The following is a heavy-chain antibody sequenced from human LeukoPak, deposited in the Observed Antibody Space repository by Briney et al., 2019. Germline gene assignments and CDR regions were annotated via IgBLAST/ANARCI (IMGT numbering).Heavy chain of an antibody. Sequence: PGGSPGDLRSASGFPFSTYLRSLVGQAPGKGLEWVANIKQDGSEKYYVDSVKGRFTISRDNAKNSLYLQMNSLRAEDTAVYYCARPVFPYKFPYWGQGTLVTVSS. V-gene: IGHV3-7*04. J-gene: IGHJ4*02. D-gene: IGHD1-14*01. CDR3: ARPVFPYKFPY. CDR2: IKQDGSEK. CDR1: GFPFSTYL.